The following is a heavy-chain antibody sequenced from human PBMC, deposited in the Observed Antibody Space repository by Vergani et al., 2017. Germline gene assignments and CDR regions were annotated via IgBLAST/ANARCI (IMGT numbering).Heavy chain of an antibody. CDR2: IVRNYGVK. CDR1: GFTFQAFA. CDR3: VKDNDYDADGPFDL. J-gene: IGHJ2*01. D-gene: IGHD3-16*01. V-gene: IGHV3-9*01. Sequence: VQLVESGGGLVQPGGSLRLSCTASGFTFQAFAFHWVRQVSGRGLEWVSGIVRNYGVKNGNSFEGRFSISRDNAKKAVFLQMNNLRHEDTALYFCVKDNDYDADGPFDLWGRGTLVTVSS.